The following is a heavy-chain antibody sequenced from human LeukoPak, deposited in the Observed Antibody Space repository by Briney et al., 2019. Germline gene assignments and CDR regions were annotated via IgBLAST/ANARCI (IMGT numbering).Heavy chain of an antibody. V-gene: IGHV3-33*01. J-gene: IGHJ3*02. Sequence: GGSLRLSCAASGFTFSNYGMHRVRQAPGKGLEGVAVIWYGGSNKYYADSVKGRFTISRDNSKNTLYLQMNSLRAEDTAVYYCAREMATTDAFDIWGQGTMVTVSS. CDR1: GFTFSNYG. CDR2: IWYGGSNK. D-gene: IGHD5-24*01. CDR3: AREMATTDAFDI.